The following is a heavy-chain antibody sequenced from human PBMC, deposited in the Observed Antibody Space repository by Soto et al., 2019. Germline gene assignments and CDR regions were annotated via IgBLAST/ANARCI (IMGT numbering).Heavy chain of an antibody. D-gene: IGHD3-3*01. CDR2: ISGSGGST. J-gene: IGHJ4*02. Sequence: EVQLLESGGGLVQPGGSLRLSCAASGFTFSSYAMSWVRQAPGKGLEWVSAISGSGGSTYYADSVKGRFTISRDNSKNTLYLQMNRLRAEDTAVYYCAKLGIFGVVIMSGDWGQGTLVTVSS. CDR3: AKLGIFGVVIMSGD. CDR1: GFTFSSYA. V-gene: IGHV3-23*01.